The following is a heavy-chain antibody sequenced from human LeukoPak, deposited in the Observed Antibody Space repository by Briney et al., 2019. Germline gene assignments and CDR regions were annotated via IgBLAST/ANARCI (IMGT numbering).Heavy chain of an antibody. CDR1: GGSISSGDYY. V-gene: IGHV4-30-4*01. Sequence: SETLSLTCTVSGGSISSGDYYWSWIRQPPGKGLEWIGYIYYSGSTYYNPSLKSRVTISVDTSKNQFSLKLSSVTAADTAVYYCARDRSLAAAGFDFDYWGQGTLVTVSS. D-gene: IGHD6-13*01. CDR3: ARDRSLAAAGFDFDY. CDR2: IYYSGST. J-gene: IGHJ4*02.